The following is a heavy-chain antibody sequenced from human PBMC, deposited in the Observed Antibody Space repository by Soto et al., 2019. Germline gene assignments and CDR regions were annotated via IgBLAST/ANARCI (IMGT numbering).Heavy chain of an antibody. Sequence: GGSLRLSCAASGFTFSSYGMHWVRQAPGKGLEWVAVIWYDGSNKYYADSVKGRFTISRDNSKNTLYLQMNSLRAEDTAVYYCARDYYYDSSGYYALDYWGQGTLVTVSS. V-gene: IGHV3-33*01. J-gene: IGHJ4*02. CDR3: ARDYYYDSSGYYALDY. CDR1: GFTFSSYG. D-gene: IGHD3-22*01. CDR2: IWYDGSNK.